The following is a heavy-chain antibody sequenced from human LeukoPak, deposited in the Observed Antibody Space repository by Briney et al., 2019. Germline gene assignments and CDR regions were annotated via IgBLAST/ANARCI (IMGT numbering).Heavy chain of an antibody. CDR3: ARERTYCSSTSCSTHYYYGMDV. Sequence: PGRSLRLSCAASGFTFSSYGMHWVRQAPGKGLEWVAVIWYDGSNKYYADSVKGRFTISRDNSKNTLYLQMNSLRAEDTAAYYCARERTYCSSTSCSTHYYYGMDVWGQGTTVTVSS. CDR1: GFTFSSYG. J-gene: IGHJ6*02. CDR2: IWYDGSNK. V-gene: IGHV3-33*01. D-gene: IGHD2-2*01.